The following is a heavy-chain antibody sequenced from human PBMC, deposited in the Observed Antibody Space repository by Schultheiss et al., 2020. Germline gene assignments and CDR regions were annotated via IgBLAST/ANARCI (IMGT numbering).Heavy chain of an antibody. CDR2: IWYDGSNK. J-gene: IGHJ4*02. V-gene: IGHV3-30*04. CDR1: GFTFSSYA. CDR3: AANTDFDY. Sequence: GESLKISCAASGFTFSSYAMHWVRQAPGKGLEWVAVIWYDGSNKYYADSVKGRFTISRDNAKNSLYLQMNSLRAEDTAVYYCAANTDFDYWGQGTLVTVSS.